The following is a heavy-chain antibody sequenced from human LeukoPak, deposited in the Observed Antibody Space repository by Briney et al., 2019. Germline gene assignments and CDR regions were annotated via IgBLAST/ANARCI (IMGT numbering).Heavy chain of an antibody. Sequence: ASVKVSCKASGYTFTSYGISWVRQAPGQGLEWMGWINPSSGGTDYAQKFQGRVTMARDTSISTAYMDLSRLRSDDTAVYYCARGPYSSSWHFFDYWGQGTLVTVSS. V-gene: IGHV1-2*02. CDR2: INPSSGGT. J-gene: IGHJ4*02. D-gene: IGHD6-13*01. CDR1: GYTFTSYG. CDR3: ARGPYSSSWHFFDY.